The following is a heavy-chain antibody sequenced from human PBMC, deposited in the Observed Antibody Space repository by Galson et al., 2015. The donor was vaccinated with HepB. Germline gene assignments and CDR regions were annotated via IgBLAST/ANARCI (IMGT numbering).Heavy chain of an antibody. Sequence: SVKVSCKASGYTFTSYYMHWVREAPGQGLEWMGIINPSGGSTSYAQKFQGRVTMTRETSTSTAYMELSSLRSEDTAVYYCARDPDYSNLYYYYGMDVWGQGTTFTVSS. D-gene: IGHD4-11*01. CDR1: GYTFTSYY. V-gene: IGHV1-46*01. CDR2: INPSGGST. J-gene: IGHJ6*01. CDR3: ARDPDYSNLYYYYGMDV.